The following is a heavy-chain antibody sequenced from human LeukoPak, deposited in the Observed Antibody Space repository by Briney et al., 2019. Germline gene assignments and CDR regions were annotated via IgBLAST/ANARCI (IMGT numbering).Heavy chain of an antibody. CDR3: ARRAEKKDWFDP. CDR2: IYYSGHT. Sequence: SESLSLTCTVSGGSISSPTNYWGWIRQSPGKGLEWIGNIYYSGHTHYDPSLKSRVTISVDTSKNQFSLTLTSMTAADTAVYFCARRAEKKDWFDPWGQGTLVTVSP. CDR1: GGSISSPTNY. V-gene: IGHV4-39*01. J-gene: IGHJ5*02.